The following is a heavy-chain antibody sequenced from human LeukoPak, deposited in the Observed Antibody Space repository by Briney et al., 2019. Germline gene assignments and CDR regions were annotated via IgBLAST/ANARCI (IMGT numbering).Heavy chain of an antibody. J-gene: IGHJ4*02. V-gene: IGHV1-69*01. CDR3: ARGSDGDYGGVH. CDR2: IIPIFGTA. Sequence: SVTGTCKASGGTFSSYAISWVRQAPGQGLEWMGGIIPIFGTANYAQKFQGRVTITADESTSTAYMELSSLRSEDTAVYYCARGSDGDYGGVHWGQGTLVTVSS. CDR1: GGTFSSYA. D-gene: IGHD4-17*01.